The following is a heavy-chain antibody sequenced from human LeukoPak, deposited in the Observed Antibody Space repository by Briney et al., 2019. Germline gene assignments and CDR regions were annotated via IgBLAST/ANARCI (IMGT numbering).Heavy chain of an antibody. D-gene: IGHD3-3*02. CDR1: GFTFVDYG. J-gene: IGHJ4*02. V-gene: IGHV3-20*04. CDR2: VNYNGAIT. Sequence: GGSLRLSCATSGFTFVDYGLSWVRGAPGEGLEWLCAVNYNGAITDYADSVKGRFTISRDNAKNSLYLRMDSLRAEDTALYYCARDRLGPSFSVSHFDLWGQGTLVTVSS. CDR3: ARDRLGPSFSVSHFDL.